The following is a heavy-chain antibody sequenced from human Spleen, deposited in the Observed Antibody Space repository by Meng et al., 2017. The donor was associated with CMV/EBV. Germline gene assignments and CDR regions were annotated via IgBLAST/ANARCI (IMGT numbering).Heavy chain of an antibody. V-gene: IGHV1-69*05. Sequence: YDISWVRQVPGPGLEWMGGIIPIFGTANYAQKFQGRVTITTDESRSTAYMELSSLRSEDTAVYYCARIGFCSGTTCYTGDYSGRHFDYWGQGTLVTVSS. D-gene: IGHD2-2*02. CDR2: IIPIFGTA. CDR3: ARIGFCSGTTCYTGDYSGRHFDY. J-gene: IGHJ4*02. CDR1: YD.